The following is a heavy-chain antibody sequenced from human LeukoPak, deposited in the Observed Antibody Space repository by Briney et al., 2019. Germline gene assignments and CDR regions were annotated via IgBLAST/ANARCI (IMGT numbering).Heavy chain of an antibody. D-gene: IGHD3-10*01. V-gene: IGHV4-61*02. Sequence: SQTLSLTCTVSGGSISSGSYYWSWIRQPAGKGLEWIGRIYTSGSTNYNPSLKSRVTISVDTSKNQFSLKLSSVTAADTAAYYCARDTTRKINYGSGSRPVGGMDVWGQGTTVTVSS. CDR2: IYTSGST. CDR3: ARDTTRKINYGSGSRPVGGMDV. J-gene: IGHJ6*02. CDR1: GGSISSGSYY.